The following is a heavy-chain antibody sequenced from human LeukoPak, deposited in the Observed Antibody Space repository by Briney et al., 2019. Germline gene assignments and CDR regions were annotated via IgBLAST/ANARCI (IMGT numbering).Heavy chain of an antibody. CDR2: INPSGGGT. J-gene: IGHJ4*02. D-gene: IGHD5-24*01. Sequence: GASVTVSDSASGYTFTTYYMHWVRQAPGQGLVGMGLINPSGGGTRYAQKCQGRLTMTRDTCTSTVYLELSSLRSEDTAVYYCASGYKTVSVFDHWGEGTLVTVSS. V-gene: IGHV1-46*01. CDR1: GYTFTTYY. CDR3: ASGYKTVSVFDH.